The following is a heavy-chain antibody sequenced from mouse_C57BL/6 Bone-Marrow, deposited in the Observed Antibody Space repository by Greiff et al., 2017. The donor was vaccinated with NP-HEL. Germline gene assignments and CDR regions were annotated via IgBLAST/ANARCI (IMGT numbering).Heavy chain of an antibody. D-gene: IGHD1-1*01. CDR2: IDPSDSYT. CDR3: ARWGTVVATGAMDY. CDR1: GYTFTSYW. Sequence: QVQLQQPGAELVKPGASVKLSCKASGYTFTSYWMQWVKQRPGQGLEWIGEIDPSDSYTNYNQKFKGKATLTVDTSSSTAYMQLSSLTSEDSAVYYCARWGTVVATGAMDYWGQGTSVTVSS. V-gene: IGHV1-50*01. J-gene: IGHJ4*01.